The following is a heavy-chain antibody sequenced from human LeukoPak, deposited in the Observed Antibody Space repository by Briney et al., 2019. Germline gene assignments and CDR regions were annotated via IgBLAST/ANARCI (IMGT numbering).Heavy chain of an antibody. V-gene: IGHV4-59*01. CDR3: ARRQRGDAFDI. CDR2: IYYSGST. D-gene: IGHD6-25*01. J-gene: IGHJ3*02. CDR1: GGSFSGYY. Sequence: PSETLSLTCAVYGGSFSGYYWSWIRQPPGKGLEWIGYIYYSGSTNYNPSLKSRVTISADTSKNQFSLKLSSVTAADTAVYYCARRQRGDAFDIWGQGTMVTVSS.